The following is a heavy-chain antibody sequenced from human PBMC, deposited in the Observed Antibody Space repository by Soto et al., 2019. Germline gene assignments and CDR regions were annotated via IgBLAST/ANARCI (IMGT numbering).Heavy chain of an antibody. V-gene: IGHV1-18*01. Sequence: QVQLVQSGAEVTKHGASVKVSCKASGYTFTRSGISWVRQAPGQGPEWMGWISSYNGDTNYAQTLQGRGTMTTDTSTSTAYMELRSLRSDDTAVYYCAREGVAPYYYYGMDVWGQGTPVTVSS. CDR3: AREGVAPYYYYGMDV. D-gene: IGHD5-12*01. J-gene: IGHJ6*02. CDR1: GYTFTRSG. CDR2: ISSYNGDT.